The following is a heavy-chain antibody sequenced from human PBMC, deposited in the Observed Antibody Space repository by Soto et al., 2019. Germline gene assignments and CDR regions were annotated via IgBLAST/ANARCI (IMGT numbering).Heavy chain of an antibody. J-gene: IGHJ5*02. CDR1: GGYIRSGGYY. Sequence: SETLSLTCTVSGGYIRSGGYYWVWIRQHPWKGLEWIGYIYYSGSTYYNPSLKSRVTISVDTSKNQFSLKLSSVTAADTAVYYCARVLGYCSGGSCAQNWFDPWGQGTLVTV. V-gene: IGHV4-31*03. CDR3: ARVLGYCSGGSCAQNWFDP. CDR2: IYYSGST. D-gene: IGHD2-15*01.